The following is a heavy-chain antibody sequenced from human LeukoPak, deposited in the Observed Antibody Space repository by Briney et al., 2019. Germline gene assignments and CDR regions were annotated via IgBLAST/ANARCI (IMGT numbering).Heavy chain of an antibody. D-gene: IGHD4-17*01. J-gene: IGHJ6*03. CDR2: IYPGDSEI. Sequence: GESLKISCEGSGGSFTKFWIGWVRQMPGKGLEWMGIIYPGDSEIRYSPSFQGQVTISADKSITTAYLQWSDLKASDSAIYYCARHFHVATVASRSYYYMDVWGIGTMVTISS. V-gene: IGHV5-51*01. CDR1: GGSFTKFW. CDR3: ARHFHVATVASRSYYYMDV.